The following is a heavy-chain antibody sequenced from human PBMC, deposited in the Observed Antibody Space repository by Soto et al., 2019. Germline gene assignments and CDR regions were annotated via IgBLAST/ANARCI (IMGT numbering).Heavy chain of an antibody. CDR2: ITGSGGRT. CDR3: AAQPRFGDLSPDYYGMDV. Sequence: GGSLRLSCAASGFTFSSYAMSWVRQAPGKGLEWVSAITGSGGRTYYADSVKGRFTISRDNSKNTLFLQMNSLRAEDTAVYYCAAQPRFGDLSPDYYGMDVWGQGTTVTVSS. J-gene: IGHJ6*02. V-gene: IGHV3-23*01. CDR1: GFTFSSYA. D-gene: IGHD3-10*01.